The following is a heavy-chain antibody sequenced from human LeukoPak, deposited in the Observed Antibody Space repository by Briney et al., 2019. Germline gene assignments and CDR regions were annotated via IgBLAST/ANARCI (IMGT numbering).Heavy chain of an antibody. J-gene: IGHJ4*02. CDR2: IWYDGSNK. CDR3: ARGRDRSFYFDY. V-gene: IGHV3-33*08. Sequence: PGGPLRLSCAASGFTFSSYGMHWVRQAPGKGLEWVAVIWYDGSNKYYADSVKGRFTISRDNSKNTLYLQMNSLRAEDTAVCYCARGRDRSFYFDYWGQGTLVTVSS. D-gene: IGHD5-24*01. CDR1: GFTFSSYG.